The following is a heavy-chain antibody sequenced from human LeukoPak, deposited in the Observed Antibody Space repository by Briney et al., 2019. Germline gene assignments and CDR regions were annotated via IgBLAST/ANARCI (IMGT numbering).Heavy chain of an antibody. CDR3: AKLAASETGEGS. J-gene: IGHJ5*02. D-gene: IGHD6-13*01. V-gene: IGHV1-46*01. CDR2: INPSGDST. CDR1: GYTFTSNH. Sequence: ASVKVSCKASGYTFTSNHIHCVRQAPGQGLEWMGVINPSGDSTSYAQKFQGRVTMTRDTSTSTVYMELSSLKSEDTAIYYCAKLAASETGEGSWGQGTLVTVSS.